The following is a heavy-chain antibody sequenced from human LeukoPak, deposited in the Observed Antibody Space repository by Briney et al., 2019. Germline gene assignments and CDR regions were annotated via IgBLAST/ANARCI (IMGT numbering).Heavy chain of an antibody. D-gene: IGHD2-15*01. CDR3: ARDFLLYCSGGSCPGRPYYYNGMDV. V-gene: IGHV1-46*01. J-gene: IGHJ6*02. CDR2: INPSGGRT. CDR1: GYTFTSYY. Sequence: ASVKVSCKASGYTFTSYYMHWVRQAPGQGLEWMGIINPSGGRTSYAQKFQGRVTMTRDTSTSTVYMELSSLRSEDTAVYYCARDFLLYCSGGSCPGRPYYYNGMDVWGQGTTVTVSS.